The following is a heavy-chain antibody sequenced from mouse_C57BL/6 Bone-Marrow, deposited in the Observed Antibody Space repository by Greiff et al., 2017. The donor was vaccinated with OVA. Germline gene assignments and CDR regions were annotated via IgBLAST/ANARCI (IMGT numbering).Heavy chain of an antibody. J-gene: IGHJ4*01. CDR2: IRSKSNNYAT. Sequence: DAGGGLVQPKGSLKLSCAASGFSFNTYAMNWVRQAPGKGLEWVARIRSKSNNYATYYADSVKDRFTISRDDSESMLYLQMNNLKTEDTAMYYCVRHSVVKYYAMDYWGQGTSVTVSS. D-gene: IGHD1-1*01. V-gene: IGHV10-1*01. CDR3: VRHSVVKYYAMDY. CDR1: GFSFNTYA.